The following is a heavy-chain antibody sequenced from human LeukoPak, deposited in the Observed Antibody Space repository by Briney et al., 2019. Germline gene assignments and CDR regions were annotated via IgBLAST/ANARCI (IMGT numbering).Heavy chain of an antibody. CDR2: IYYSGST. Sequence: SETLSLTCTVSGGSISSYYWSWIRQPPGKGLEWIGYIYYSGSTNYNPSLKSRVTISVDTSKNQFSLKLSSVTAADTAVYYCAGLYADIVVVPAATIDAFDIWGQGTMVTVSS. J-gene: IGHJ3*02. D-gene: IGHD2-2*01. V-gene: IGHV4-59*01. CDR3: AGLYADIVVVPAATIDAFDI. CDR1: GGSISSYY.